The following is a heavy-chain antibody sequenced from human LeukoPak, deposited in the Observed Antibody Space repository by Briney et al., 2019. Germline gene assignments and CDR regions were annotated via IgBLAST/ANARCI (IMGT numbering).Heavy chain of an antibody. V-gene: IGHV3-21*01. Sequence: GGSLRLSCAASGFTFSSYSMNWVRQAPGRGLEWVSSISSSSSYIYYADSVKGRFTISRDNAKNSLYLQMNSLRAEDTAVYYCARDSSHCSGGSCYNYFDYWGQGTLVTVSS. CDR2: ISSSSSYI. CDR1: GFTFSSYS. J-gene: IGHJ4*02. CDR3: ARDSSHCSGGSCYNYFDY. D-gene: IGHD2-15*01.